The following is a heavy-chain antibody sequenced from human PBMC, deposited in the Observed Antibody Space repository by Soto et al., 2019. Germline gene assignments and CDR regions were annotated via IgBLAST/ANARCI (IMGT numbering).Heavy chain of an antibody. CDR2: IYWDNDK. CDR3: VHTRCGGDCLQSYSSHYYYGMDV. Sequence: QITLKESGPTLVKPTQTLTLTCTFSGFSLNTAGLGVGWIRQPPGKVLEWLALIYWDNDKRYRPSLMSRLTITKDTSKNQVVLSMTNMDPVDAATYYCVHTRCGGDCLQSYSSHYYYGMDVWGQGTTVTVSS. CDR1: GFSLNTAGLG. D-gene: IGHD2-21*02. J-gene: IGHJ6*02. V-gene: IGHV2-5*02.